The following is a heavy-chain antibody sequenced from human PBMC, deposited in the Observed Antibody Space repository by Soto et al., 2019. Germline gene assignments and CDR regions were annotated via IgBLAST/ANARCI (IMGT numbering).Heavy chain of an antibody. Sequence: SLPTRVHPRQTLTRTGALSGLSLSTTEVAGGWIRQPPGKALEWLALVYGEDRKRYSPSLNSRLTITKGTSKTQVLLTMTSMDPVDTGTYFCAHRSSSSFGHWGQGTLVTVSS. D-gene: IGHD6-6*01. CDR1: GLSLSTTEVA. J-gene: IGHJ5*02. CDR3: AHRSSSSFGH. V-gene: IGHV2-5*02. CDR2: VYGEDRK.